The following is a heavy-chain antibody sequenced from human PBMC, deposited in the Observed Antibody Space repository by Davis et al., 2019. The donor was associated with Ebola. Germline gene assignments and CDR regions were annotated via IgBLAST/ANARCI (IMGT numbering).Heavy chain of an antibody. CDR3: ARKGCSSTSCYGGNWFDP. CDR2: INHSGST. CDR1: GGSFGGYY. Sequence: MPSETLSLTFAAYGGSFGGYYWSWFRQPQGKGLEWIGEINHSGSTNNNPSLKSRVTISVDTSKNQFSLKLSSVTAADTAVYYCARKGCSSTSCYGGNWFDPWGQGTLVTVSS. D-gene: IGHD2-2*01. J-gene: IGHJ5*02. V-gene: IGHV4-34*01.